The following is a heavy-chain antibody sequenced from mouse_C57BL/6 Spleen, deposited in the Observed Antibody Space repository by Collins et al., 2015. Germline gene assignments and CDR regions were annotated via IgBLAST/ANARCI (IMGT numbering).Heavy chain of an antibody. CDR2: ISYSGST. Sequence: DVQLQESGPGLVKPSQSLSLTCTVTGYSITSDYAWNWIRQFPGNKLEWMGYISYSGSTSYNPSLKSRISITRDTSKNQFFLQLNSVTTEDTATYYCAYFDYWGQGTTLTVSS. CDR1: GYSITSDYA. J-gene: IGHJ2*01. V-gene: IGHV3-2*02. CDR3: AYFDY.